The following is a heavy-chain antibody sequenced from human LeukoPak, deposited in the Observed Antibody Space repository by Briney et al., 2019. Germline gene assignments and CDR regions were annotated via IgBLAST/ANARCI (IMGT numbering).Heavy chain of an antibody. CDR2: ISSSSSYI. Sequence: GGSLRLSCAASGFTFSSYSMNWVRQAPGKGLEWVSSISSSSSYIYYVDSVKGRFTISRDNAKNSLYLQMNSLRAEDTAVYYCARALFSRGSSSSFGYWGQGTLVTVSS. V-gene: IGHV3-21*01. D-gene: IGHD6-6*01. CDR3: ARALFSRGSSSSFGY. J-gene: IGHJ4*02. CDR1: GFTFSSYS.